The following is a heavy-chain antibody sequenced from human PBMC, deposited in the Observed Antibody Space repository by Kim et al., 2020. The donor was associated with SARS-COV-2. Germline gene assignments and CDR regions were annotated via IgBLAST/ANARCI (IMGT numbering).Heavy chain of an antibody. J-gene: IGHJ4*02. Sequence: QKFQGRVTITRDTSASTAYMELGSLRSEDTAVYYCARGGSSSLLGPLFDFWGQGTLVTVSS. CDR3: ARGGSSSLLGPLFDF. V-gene: IGHV1-3*01. D-gene: IGHD6-6*01.